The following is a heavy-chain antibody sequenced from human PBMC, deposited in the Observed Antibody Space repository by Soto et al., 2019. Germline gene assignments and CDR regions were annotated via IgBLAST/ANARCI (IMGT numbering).Heavy chain of an antibody. CDR1: GFTFSNYA. Sequence: GGSLRLSCVASGFTFSNYAMHWVRQAPGKGLGWVAAISSDGSEKYYLDSVRDRFTISRDNSKNTLYLQMNNLRPEDTAMYYCANSWTTLTTGFDFWGQGALVTVSS. V-gene: IGHV3-30*18. D-gene: IGHD4-17*01. J-gene: IGHJ4*02. CDR3: ANSWTTLTTGFDF. CDR2: ISSDGSEK.